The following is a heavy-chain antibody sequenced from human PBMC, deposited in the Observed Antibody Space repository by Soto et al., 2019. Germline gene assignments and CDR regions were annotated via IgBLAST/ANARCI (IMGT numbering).Heavy chain of an antibody. V-gene: IGHV1-69*13. Sequence: GASVKVSCKDSGGTFSSYAISWVRQAPGQGLEWMGGIIPIFGTANYAQKFQGRVTITADESTSTAYMELSSLRSEDTAVYYCARDTGASSSWYGYYYGMDVWGQGTTVTVS. D-gene: IGHD6-13*01. CDR1: GGTFSSYA. CDR3: ARDTGASSSWYGYYYGMDV. J-gene: IGHJ6*02. CDR2: IIPIFGTA.